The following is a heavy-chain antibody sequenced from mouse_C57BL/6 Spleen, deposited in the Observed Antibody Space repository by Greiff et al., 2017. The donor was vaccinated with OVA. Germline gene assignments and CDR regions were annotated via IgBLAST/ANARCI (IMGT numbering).Heavy chain of an antibody. CDR2: ISSGSSTI. J-gene: IGHJ1*03. CDR3: ARTGTSYFDV. D-gene: IGHD4-1*01. CDR1: GFTFSDYG. Sequence: EVQLQESGGGLVKPGGSLKLSCAASGFTFSDYGMHWVRQAPEKGLEWVAYISSGSSTIYYADTVKGRFTISRDNAKNTLFLQMTSLRSEDTAMYYCARTGTSYFDVWGTGTTVTVSS. V-gene: IGHV5-17*01.